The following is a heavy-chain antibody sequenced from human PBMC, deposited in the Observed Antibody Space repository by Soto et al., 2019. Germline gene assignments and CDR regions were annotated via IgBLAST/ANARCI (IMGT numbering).Heavy chain of an antibody. CDR3: ATGYGSSWYDY. D-gene: IGHD6-13*01. J-gene: IGHJ4*02. CDR2: IYYTGIT. Sequence: QLQLQESGPGRVKPSETLSLTCGVSGGSISSSSPYWGWIRQPPGKGLQWIGNIYYTGITYFNPSLKSRVTISVDTSKKQFFLKLTSVTAADTAVYYCATGYGSSWYDYWGQGTLVTVAS. CDR1: GGSISSSSPY. V-gene: IGHV4-39*01.